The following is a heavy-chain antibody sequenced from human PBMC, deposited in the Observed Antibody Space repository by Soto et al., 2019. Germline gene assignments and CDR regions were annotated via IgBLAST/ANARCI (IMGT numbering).Heavy chain of an antibody. V-gene: IGHV5-51*01. Sequence: GESLNISCMSSGYMFTDNFSVGVGRMPGKGLEWMVIIYPGDSDTRYSPSFQGQVTISVDKSISTAYLKWSSLKASDNDMYYCARPRTSGNNYVNWLDHWGQGTLVTVSS. D-gene: IGHD4-4*01. CDR1: GYMFTDNF. CDR3: ARPRTSGNNYVNWLDH. CDR2: IYPGDSDT. J-gene: IGHJ5*02.